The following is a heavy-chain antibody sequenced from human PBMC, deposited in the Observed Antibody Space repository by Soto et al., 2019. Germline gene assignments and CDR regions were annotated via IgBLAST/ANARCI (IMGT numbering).Heavy chain of an antibody. CDR2: ISYDGSNK. J-gene: IGHJ4*02. V-gene: IGHV3-30*18. CDR3: AKDHIVVVPAATSLGY. Sequence: QVQLVESGGGVVQPGRSLRLSCAASGFTFSSYGMHWVRQAPGKGLEWVAVISYDGSNKYYADSVKGRFTISRDNSKNTLYLQMNSLRAEDTAVYYCAKDHIVVVPAATSLGYWGQGTLVTVSS. D-gene: IGHD2-2*01. CDR1: GFTFSSYG.